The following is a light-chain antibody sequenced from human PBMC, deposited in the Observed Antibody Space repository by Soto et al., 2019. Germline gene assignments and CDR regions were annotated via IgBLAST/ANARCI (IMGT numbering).Light chain of an antibody. J-gene: IGLJ1*01. CDR2: DVI. Sequence: QSVLTQPRSVSGSPGQSVTISCTGTSSDVGRYNFVSWYQQHPDKAPKLMIYDVIKRPSGVPDRFSGSKSGNTASLTIYGLQAEDEADYHCCSYAGSYPHVFGTGTKVTVL. CDR1: SSDVGRYNF. V-gene: IGLV2-11*01. CDR3: CSYAGSYPHV.